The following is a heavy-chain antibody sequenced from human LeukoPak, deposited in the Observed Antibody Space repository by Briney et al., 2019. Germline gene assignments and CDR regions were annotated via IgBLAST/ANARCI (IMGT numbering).Heavy chain of an antibody. CDR1: GFTFSSYD. D-gene: IGHD4-4*01. Sequence: GGSLRLSCAASGFTFSSYDMSWVRQAPGKGLEWVSTISASGGTTYYADSVKSRFTISRDNSKSTLFLRMNSLRAEDTALYYCAKGGPYSKFPFDPWGQGTLVTVFS. J-gene: IGHJ5*02. V-gene: IGHV3-23*01. CDR3: AKGGPYSKFPFDP. CDR2: ISASGGTT.